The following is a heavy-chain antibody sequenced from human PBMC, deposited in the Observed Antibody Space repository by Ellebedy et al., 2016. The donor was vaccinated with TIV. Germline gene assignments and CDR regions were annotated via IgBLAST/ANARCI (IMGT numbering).Heavy chain of an antibody. J-gene: IGHJ4*02. Sequence: GESLKISCAASGFIFSDSYMSWIRQAPGKGLEWVSYISNSGDTRYYVDSVKGRFTISRDNAKNSLYLQMNSLRAEDTAVYYCARVYSGHDRDYWGQGALVTVSS. CDR1: GFIFSDSY. CDR2: ISNSGDTR. V-gene: IGHV3-11*01. CDR3: ARVYSGHDRDY. D-gene: IGHD5-12*01.